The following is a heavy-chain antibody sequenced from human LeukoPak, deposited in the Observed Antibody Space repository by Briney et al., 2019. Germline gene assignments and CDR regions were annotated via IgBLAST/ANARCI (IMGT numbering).Heavy chain of an antibody. CDR3: ARRAAAVRMRESSYNWFDP. CDR2: IHYSGTT. J-gene: IGHJ5*02. CDR1: GDSSSSRSDY. V-gene: IGHV4-39*07. D-gene: IGHD6-13*01. Sequence: SETLSLTCTVSGDSSSSRSDYWGWVRQPPGKGLEWIGSIHYSGTTYYNPSLKSRVTISVDTSKNQFSLKLSSVTAADTAVYYCARRAAAVRMRESSYNWFDPWGQGTLVTVSS.